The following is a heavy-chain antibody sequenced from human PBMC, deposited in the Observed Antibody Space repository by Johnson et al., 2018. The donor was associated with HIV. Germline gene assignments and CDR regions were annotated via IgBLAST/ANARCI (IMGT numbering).Heavy chain of an antibody. J-gene: IGHJ3*02. CDR3: ATDLCSRFREDDAFDT. Sequence: VQLVESGGGLVKPGKSLRLSCEASGFNFNHAWMSWVRQAPGKGLEWVGRIISERDGGTTDYSAPVKDRFTISRDDSTNTLYLQMNSLKIEDTAVYYCATDLCSRFREDDAFDTGGQGTMVTVSS. D-gene: IGHD2-15*01. CDR2: IISERDGGTT. CDR1: GFNFNHAW. V-gene: IGHV3-15*01.